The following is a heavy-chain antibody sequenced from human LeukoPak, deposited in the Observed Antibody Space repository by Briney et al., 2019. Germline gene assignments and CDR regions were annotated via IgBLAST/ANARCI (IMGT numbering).Heavy chain of an antibody. V-gene: IGHV3-30*18. CDR3: AKDPYGGNSPLYFDY. CDR2: ISSDGTKK. D-gene: IGHD4-23*01. CDR1: GFTFNTYG. Sequence: GSSLRLSCAAPGFTFNTYGMHWVRQAPGKGLEWVALISSDGTKKYYADSLKGRFTISRDNSQNTLYLQMNSLRAEDTAVFYCAKDPYGGNSPLYFDYWGQGTLVTVSS. J-gene: IGHJ4*02.